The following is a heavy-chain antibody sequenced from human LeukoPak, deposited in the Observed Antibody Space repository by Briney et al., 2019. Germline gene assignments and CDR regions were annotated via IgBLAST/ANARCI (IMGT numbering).Heavy chain of an antibody. D-gene: IGHD6-13*01. V-gene: IGHV5-51*01. CDR1: GYSFTSYW. J-gene: IGHJ6*03. CDR2: IYPGDSDT. Sequence: PGESLKISCKGSGYSFTSYWIGWVRQVPGKGLEWMGIIYPGDSDTRYSPSFQGQVTISADKSISTAYLQWSSLKASDTAMYYCARHGYSSSWYTNWSYYYYMDVWGKGTTVTVSS. CDR3: ARHGYSSSWYTNWSYYYYMDV.